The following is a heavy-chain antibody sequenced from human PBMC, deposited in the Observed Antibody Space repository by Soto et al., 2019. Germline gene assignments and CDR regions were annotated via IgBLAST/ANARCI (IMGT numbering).Heavy chain of an antibody. CDR3: ARDQSPITIFGVVIMGGWYYYGMDV. D-gene: IGHD3-3*01. CDR1: GGTFSSYA. J-gene: IGHJ6*02. Sequence: SVKVSCKASGGTFSSYAISWVRQAPGQGLEWMRGIIPIFGTANYAQKFQGRVTITADKSTSTAYMELSSLRSEDTAVYYCARDQSPITIFGVVIMGGWYYYGMDVWGQGTTVTVSS. V-gene: IGHV1-69*06. CDR2: IIPIFGTA.